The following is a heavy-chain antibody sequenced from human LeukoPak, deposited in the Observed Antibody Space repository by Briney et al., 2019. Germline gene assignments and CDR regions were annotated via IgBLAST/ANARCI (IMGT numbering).Heavy chain of an antibody. CDR1: GESLNSYY. D-gene: IGHD3-16*02. V-gene: IGHV4-34*01. J-gene: IGHJ5*02. Sequence: SETLSLTCAVYGESLNSYYWSWVRQPPGEGLEWIGEIYESGTTEYNPSLKSRVTISVDTSKNLFSLQLSSVTAADTAVYYCARGGYDYIWGSYRYNWFDPWGQGTLVTVSS. CDR2: IYESGTT. CDR3: ARGGYDYIWGSYRYNWFDP.